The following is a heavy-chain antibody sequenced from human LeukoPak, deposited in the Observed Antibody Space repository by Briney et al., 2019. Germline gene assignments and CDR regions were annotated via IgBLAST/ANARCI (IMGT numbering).Heavy chain of an antibody. CDR1: GFTFSSYA. Sequence: GGSLRLSCAASGFTFSSYAMSWVRPAPGEGLEGVSVISCSGGSTYYAHSEKGRFPISRDNSKNTLHLQVNSLRAEDAAVYYCAKAEPRSYRSYRSSYLGYWGQGTLVTVSS. CDR3: AKAEPRSYRSYRSSYLGY. D-gene: IGHD6-6*01. CDR2: ISCSGGST. V-gene: IGHV3-23*01. J-gene: IGHJ4*02.